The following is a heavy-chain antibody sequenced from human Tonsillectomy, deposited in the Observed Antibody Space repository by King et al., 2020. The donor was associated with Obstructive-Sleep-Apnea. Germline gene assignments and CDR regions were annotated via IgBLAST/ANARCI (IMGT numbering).Heavy chain of an antibody. Sequence: QLQESGPGLVKPSETLSLTCTVSGGSISGSSYYWGWIRQPPGRGLEWIGSIYYSGSTYDNPSLKSRVTISVDTSKNQFSLKLSSVTAADTAVYYCARGISRYGLDVWGQGTTVTVSS. V-gene: IGHV4-39*07. CDR1: GGSISGSSYY. J-gene: IGHJ6*02. CDR3: ARGISRYGLDV. CDR2: IYYSGST. D-gene: IGHD2-15*01.